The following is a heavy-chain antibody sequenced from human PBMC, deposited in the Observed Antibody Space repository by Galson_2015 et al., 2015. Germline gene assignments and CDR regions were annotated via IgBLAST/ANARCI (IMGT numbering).Heavy chain of an antibody. V-gene: IGHV3-23*01. D-gene: IGHD2-21*01. CDR3: AKARAYCGGISCNPNWYYFGMDV. CDR2: VSNSADRT. Sequence: SLRLSCAASGFTFSNYALNWVRQPPGKGLEWVAGVSNSADRTYYADSVKGRFTSSRDNPRNTLYLRMNSLRAEDTAVYYCAKARAYCGGISCNPNWYYFGMDVWGQGTTVTVSS. CDR1: GFTFSNYA. J-gene: IGHJ6*02.